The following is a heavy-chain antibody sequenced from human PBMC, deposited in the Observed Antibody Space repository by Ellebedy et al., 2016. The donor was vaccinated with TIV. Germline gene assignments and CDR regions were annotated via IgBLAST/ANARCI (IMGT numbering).Heavy chain of an antibody. CDR1: GFAVGSEY. CDR3: TREVSMTTVTN. D-gene: IGHD4-17*01. V-gene: IGHV3-49*03. J-gene: IGHJ4*02. Sequence: GGSLRLSXTASGFAVGSEYMSWFRQAPGKGLEWVGFIRSKASGGTTDYDASVKGRFTISRDESKNIAYLQMNSLKTEDTAMYYCTREVSMTTVTNWGQGTLVTVSS. CDR2: IRSKASGGTT.